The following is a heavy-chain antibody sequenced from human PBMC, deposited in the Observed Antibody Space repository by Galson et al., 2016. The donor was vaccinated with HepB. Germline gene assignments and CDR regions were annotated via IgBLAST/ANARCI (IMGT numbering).Heavy chain of an antibody. J-gene: IGHJ4*02. CDR1: GFTFSAYG. CDR2: IWHDGSNK. Sequence: SLRLSCAASGFTFSAYGMHWVRQAPGKGLEWVAVIWHDGSNKYYADSVKGRFTISRDNSKNTLYLQMNSLRAEDTAVYYCARAARSGYSVFDYWGQGTLVTVSS. V-gene: IGHV3-33*01. D-gene: IGHD3-22*01. CDR3: ARAARSGYSVFDY.